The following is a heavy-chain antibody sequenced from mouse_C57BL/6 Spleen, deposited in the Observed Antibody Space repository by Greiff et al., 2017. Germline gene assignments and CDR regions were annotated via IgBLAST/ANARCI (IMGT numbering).Heavy chain of an antibody. CDR3: ARRGYYGSRHFAY. J-gene: IGHJ2*01. Sequence: QVQLQQPGAELVMPGASVKLSCKASGYTFTSYWMNWVKQRPGHGLEWIGGLDPCDSNTNYNQKFKGKSTLTVDKSSRTAYMQLRSLTSADSAVSYCARRGYYGSRHFAYWGQGTTLTVSS. CDR1: GYTFTSYW. D-gene: IGHD1-1*01. V-gene: IGHV1-69*01. CDR2: LDPCDSNT.